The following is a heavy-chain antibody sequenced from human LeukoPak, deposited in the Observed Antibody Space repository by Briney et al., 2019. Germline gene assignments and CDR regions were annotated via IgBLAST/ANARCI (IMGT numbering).Heavy chain of an antibody. CDR1: GYSISSGYY. CDR3: ARVKGCSGGSCYSPNWFDP. D-gene: IGHD2-15*01. V-gene: IGHV4-38-2*02. Sequence: PSETLSLTCTVSGYSISSGYYWGWIRQPPGKGLEWIGSIYHSGSTYYNPSLKSRVTISVDTSKNQFSLKLSSVTAADTAVYYCARVKGCSGGSCYSPNWFDPWGQGTLVTVSS. CDR2: IYHSGST. J-gene: IGHJ5*02.